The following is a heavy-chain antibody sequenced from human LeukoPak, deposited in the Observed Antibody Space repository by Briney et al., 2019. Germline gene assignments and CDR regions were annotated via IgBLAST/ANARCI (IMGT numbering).Heavy chain of an antibody. Sequence: GSLRLSCAASGFTFSSYSMNWVRQAPGKGLEWVSYISSSSSTIYYADSVKGRFTISRDNAKNSLYLQMNSLRAEDTAVYYCASAIVVVPAAPPDWFDPWGQGTLVTVSS. CDR2: ISSSSSTI. V-gene: IGHV3-48*01. D-gene: IGHD2-2*01. CDR3: ASAIVVVPAAPPDWFDP. J-gene: IGHJ5*02. CDR1: GFTFSSYS.